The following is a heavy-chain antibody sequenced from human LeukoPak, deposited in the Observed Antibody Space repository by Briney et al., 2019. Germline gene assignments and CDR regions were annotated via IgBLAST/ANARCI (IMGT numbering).Heavy chain of an antibody. CDR2: ISGSGGST. D-gene: IGHD4-11*01. Sequence: GGSLRLSCAASGFTFSSYAMSWVRQAPGKGLEWVSAISGSGGSTYYADSVKGRFTISRDNSKNTLYLQMNSLRAEDTAVYYCARGSTLTTLVYWGQGTLVTVSS. J-gene: IGHJ4*02. CDR1: GFTFSSYA. CDR3: ARGSTLTTLVY. V-gene: IGHV3-23*01.